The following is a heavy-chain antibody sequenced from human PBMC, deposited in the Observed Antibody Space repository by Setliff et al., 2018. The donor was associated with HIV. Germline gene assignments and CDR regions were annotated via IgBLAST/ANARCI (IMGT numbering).Heavy chain of an antibody. Sequence: LSLTCAVSGGSISSSNWWSWVRQPPGKGLEWIGEIYHSGSTNYNPSLKSRVTISVDTSKNQFSLKLNSVTAADTAVYYCARAADYYDSSGYWAPPRYFDYWGQGTLVTVSS. V-gene: IGHV4-4*02. D-gene: IGHD3-22*01. J-gene: IGHJ4*02. CDR2: IYHSGST. CDR3: ARAADYYDSSGYWAPPRYFDY. CDR1: GGSISSSNW.